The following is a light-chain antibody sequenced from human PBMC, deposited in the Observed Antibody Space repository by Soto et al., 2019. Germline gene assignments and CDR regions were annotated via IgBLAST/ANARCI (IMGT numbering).Light chain of an antibody. J-gene: IGKJ2*01. CDR1: QSVSSY. V-gene: IGKV3-11*01. CDR3: QPRSNWPPYT. CDR2: DAS. Sequence: EIGLTQSPATLSLSPVERATLSCRASQSVSSYLAWYQQKPGQAPRLLIYDASNRATGIPARFSGSGSGTDFTLTISSLEPEDFAVYYCQPRSNWPPYTFGQGTKLQIK.